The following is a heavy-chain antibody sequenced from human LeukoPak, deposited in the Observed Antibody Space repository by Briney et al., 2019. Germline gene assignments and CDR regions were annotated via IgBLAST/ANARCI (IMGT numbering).Heavy chain of an antibody. D-gene: IGHD6-13*01. CDR3: ARVISSWYSFAY. V-gene: IGHV1-18*01. Sequence: ASVKLSCKASGYTFTASGLCWVRQAPGQGLEWMGWINPYNDITDYAQTFKGRVTMTTDTSTSTAYMELSRLRSDDTAVYYCARVISSWYSFAYWGQGTLVTVSS. J-gene: IGHJ4*02. CDR1: GYTFTASG. CDR2: INPYNDIT.